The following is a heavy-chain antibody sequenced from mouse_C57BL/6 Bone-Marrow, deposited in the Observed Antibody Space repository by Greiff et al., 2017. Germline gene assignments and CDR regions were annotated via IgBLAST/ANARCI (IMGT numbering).Heavy chain of an antibody. J-gene: IGHJ2*01. Sequence: VQLQQSGAELVRPGASVTLSCKASGYTFTDYEMHWVKQTPVHGLEWIGAIDPETGGTAYNQKFKGKAILAADKSSSTAYMERRSLTSEDSAVYYCTPIYYDYDDYWGQGTTLTVSS. V-gene: IGHV1-15*01. CDR2: IDPETGGT. D-gene: IGHD2-4*01. CDR3: TPIYYDYDDY. CDR1: GYTFTDYE.